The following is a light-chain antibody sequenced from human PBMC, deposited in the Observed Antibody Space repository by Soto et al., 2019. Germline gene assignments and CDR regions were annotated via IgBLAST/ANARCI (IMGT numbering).Light chain of an antibody. J-gene: IGKJ5*01. CDR1: QGISSY. V-gene: IGKV1-5*03. Sequence: DIQLTRSPSFLSASVGDRVTLTCRASQGISSYLAWYQQKPGKAPKLLIYKASSLESGVPSRFSGSGSGTEFTLTISSLQPDDFATYYCQQYNSYSTFGQGTRLEIK. CDR3: QQYNSYST. CDR2: KAS.